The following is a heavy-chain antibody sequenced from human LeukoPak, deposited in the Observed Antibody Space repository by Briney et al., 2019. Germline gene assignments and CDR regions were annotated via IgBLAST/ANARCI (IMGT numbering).Heavy chain of an antibody. CDR1: GGSISSYY. Sequence: SETLSLTCTVSGGSISSYYWSWTRQPPGKGLEWIGYIYYSGSTNYNPSLKSRVTISVDTSKNQFSLKLSSVTAADTAVYYCARLNYYDSRGLPSAFDIWGQGTMVTVSS. V-gene: IGHV4-59*01. J-gene: IGHJ3*02. D-gene: IGHD3-22*01. CDR3: ARLNYYDSRGLPSAFDI. CDR2: IYYSGST.